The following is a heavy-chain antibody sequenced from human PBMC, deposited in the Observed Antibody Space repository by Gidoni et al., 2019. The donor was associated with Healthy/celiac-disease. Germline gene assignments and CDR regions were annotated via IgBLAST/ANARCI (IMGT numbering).Heavy chain of an antibody. V-gene: IGHV3-21*01. CDR2: ISSSSSYI. J-gene: IGHJ6*03. CDR1: GFTFSSYS. CDR3: ARSPPIVDLWFRELSPKYYYYYMDV. D-gene: IGHD3-10*01. Sequence: EVQLVESGGGLVKPGGSLRLSCAASGFTFSSYSMNWVRQAPGKGLEWVSSISSSSSYIYYADSVKGRFTISRDNAKNSLYLQMNSLRAEDTAVYYCARSPPIVDLWFRELSPKYYYYYMDVWGKGTTVTVSS.